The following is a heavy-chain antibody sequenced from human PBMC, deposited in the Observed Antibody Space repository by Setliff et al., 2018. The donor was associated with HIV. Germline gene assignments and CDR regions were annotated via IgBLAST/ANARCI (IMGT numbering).Heavy chain of an antibody. D-gene: IGHD3-3*01. CDR3: ARDISEGFFLERASEH. V-gene: IGHV4-59*11. CDR2: VYYSGST. Sequence: SETLSLTCTVSGGSMTTHFWSWIRQPPGKGLEWIGSVYYSGSTNYNPSLKSRVTISLDTSENQFSLNLNSVTAADTAVYYCARDISEGFFLERASEHWSQGTLGTVS. J-gene: IGHJ1*01. CDR1: GGSMTTHF.